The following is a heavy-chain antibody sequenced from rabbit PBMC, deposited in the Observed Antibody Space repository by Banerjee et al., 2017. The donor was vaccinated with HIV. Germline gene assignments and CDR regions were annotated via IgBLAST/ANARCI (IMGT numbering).Heavy chain of an antibody. CDR1: GFSFSNKYV. Sequence: QQQLEESGGGLAKPEGSLTLSCTASGFSFSNKYVMCWVRQAPGTLLKWIACINTNSGNSVHESWAKGRFIISKKSSTTVTMQVTSLTAADTATYVCVRELAAVTGWNVGLWGQGTLGTV. V-gene: IGHV1S45*01. CDR3: VRELAAVTGWNVGL. J-gene: IGHJ4*01. CDR2: INTNSGNS. D-gene: IGHD7-1*01.